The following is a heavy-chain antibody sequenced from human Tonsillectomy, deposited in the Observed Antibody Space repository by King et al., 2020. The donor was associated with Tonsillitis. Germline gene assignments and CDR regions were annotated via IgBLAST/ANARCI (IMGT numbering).Heavy chain of an antibody. J-gene: IGHJ4*02. V-gene: IGHV3-30*18. Sequence: VQLVESGGGVVQPGRSLRLSCAASGFTFSSYGMHWVRQASGKGLEWVAVILYDGSNEYYADSVKGRFTIPRDNSKNTRYVQMNSLRAEDTAVYYCAKDSSSSQYYLDDWGQGTLVTVSA. D-gene: IGHD6-6*01. CDR1: GFTFSSYG. CDR2: ILYDGSNE. CDR3: AKDSSSSQYYLDD.